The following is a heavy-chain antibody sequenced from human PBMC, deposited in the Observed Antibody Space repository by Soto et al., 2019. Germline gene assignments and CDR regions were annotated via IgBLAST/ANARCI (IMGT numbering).Heavy chain of an antibody. CDR2: IFYSGST. J-gene: IGHJ5*02. D-gene: IGHD2-2*01. Sequence: SETLSLTCNVSGGSISSSRSYRAWIRQPPGKGLEWIANIFYSGSTYYNPSLASRVTVSVDTSKNQFSLKLSSVTAADTAVYYCARQPPTADIDLWFDPWGQGTLVTVSS. V-gene: IGHV4-39*01. CDR1: GGSISSSRSY. CDR3: ARQPPTADIDLWFDP.